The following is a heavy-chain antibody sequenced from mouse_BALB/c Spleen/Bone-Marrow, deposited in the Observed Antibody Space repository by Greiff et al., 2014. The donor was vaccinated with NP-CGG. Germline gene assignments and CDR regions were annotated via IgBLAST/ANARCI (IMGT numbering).Heavy chain of an antibody. CDR3: ARNFYGSAYFDF. CDR1: GYKFTDYA. CDR2: ISTYSGNT. D-gene: IGHD1-1*01. V-gene: IGHV1-67*01. Sequence: QVQLQQSGPELVRPGVSVKISCKGPGYKFTDYAMHWVKQSHAKSLEWIGLISTYSGNTHYNQKFKGKATMTVDKSSSTAYMELARLTSEDSAIYYCARNFYGSAYFDFWGQGSTLTVSS. J-gene: IGHJ2*01.